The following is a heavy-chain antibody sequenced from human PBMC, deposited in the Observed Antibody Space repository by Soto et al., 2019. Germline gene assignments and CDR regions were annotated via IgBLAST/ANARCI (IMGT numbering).Heavy chain of an antibody. J-gene: IGHJ6*02. CDR1: GVTFSSNT. V-gene: IGHV1-69*02. D-gene: IGHD2-21*02. CDR2: IIPILGIA. CDR3: ARYCGGDCYSNYYYYGMDV. Sequence: SAKVSCKACGVTFSSNTSSWLRQSPEQGLEWMGRIIPILGIANYAQKFQGRVTITADKSTSTAYMELSSLRSEDTAVYYCARYCGGDCYSNYYYYGMDVWGQGTTVTVSS.